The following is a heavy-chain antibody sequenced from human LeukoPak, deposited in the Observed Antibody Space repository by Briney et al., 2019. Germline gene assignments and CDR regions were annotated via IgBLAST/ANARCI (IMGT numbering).Heavy chain of an antibody. Sequence: QPGRSLRLSCAASGFTFSSYAMHWVRQAPGKGLEWVAVISYDGSNKYYADSVKGRFTISRDNSKNTLYLQMNSLRAEDTAVYYCAKGSGWYVWGQGTLVTVSS. J-gene: IGHJ4*02. CDR3: AKGSGWYV. D-gene: IGHD6-19*01. V-gene: IGHV3-30*04. CDR2: ISYDGSNK. CDR1: GFTFSSYA.